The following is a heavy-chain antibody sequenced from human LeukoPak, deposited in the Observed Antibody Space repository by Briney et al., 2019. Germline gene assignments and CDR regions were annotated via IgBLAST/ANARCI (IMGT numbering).Heavy chain of an antibody. CDR2: IKQDGSEK. Sequence: PGGSLRLSCAASGFTFSNYWLTWVRQAPGQGQEWVANIKQDGSEKHYVDSVKGRFTISRDNAKNSLYLQMNSLRAEDTAVYFCAKRGVVIRVILVGFHKEAYYFESWGQGALVTVSS. CDR3: AKRGVVIRVILVGFHKEAYYFES. CDR1: GFTFSNYW. V-gene: IGHV3-7*01. D-gene: IGHD3/OR15-3a*01. J-gene: IGHJ4*02.